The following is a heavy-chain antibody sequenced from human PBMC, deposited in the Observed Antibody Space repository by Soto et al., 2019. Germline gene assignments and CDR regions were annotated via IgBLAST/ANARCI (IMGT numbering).Heavy chain of an antibody. J-gene: IGHJ6*02. D-gene: IGHD3-10*01. Sequence: GESLKLSCKGSGYSFTSYWIGWVRQMPGKGLEWMGIIYPGDSDTRYSPSFQGQVTISADKSISTAYLQWSSLKASDTAMYYCARGGGVRGVIYYYYGMDVWGQGTTVTVSS. CDR2: IYPGDSDT. CDR1: GYSFTSYW. CDR3: ARGGGVRGVIYYYYGMDV. V-gene: IGHV5-51*01.